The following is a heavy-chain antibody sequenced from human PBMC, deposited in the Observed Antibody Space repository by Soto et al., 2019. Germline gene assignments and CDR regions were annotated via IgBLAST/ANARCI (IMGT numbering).Heavy chain of an antibody. CDR3: ARLYDGSGTYN. CDR1: GFTFSSYA. CDR2: ISGSGAGT. J-gene: IGHJ4*02. Sequence: VGSLRLSCAPSGFTFSSYAMSWVRQVPGKGLEWVSSISGSGAGTYHADSVKGRFTISRDNSKNTLYLQMNSLRAEDTAIYYCARLYDGSGTYNWGQGTLVTVSS. D-gene: IGHD3-10*01. V-gene: IGHV3-23*01.